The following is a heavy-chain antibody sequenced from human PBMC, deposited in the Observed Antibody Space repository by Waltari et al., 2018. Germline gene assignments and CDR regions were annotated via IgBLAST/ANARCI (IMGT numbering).Heavy chain of an antibody. CDR3: SREQNFEIINWFDP. CDR2: IRSKTYGETR. Sequence: QLVESGGGSIQAGGSLTLSCTTSGFNFGGFALSWFRQAPGKGMEWVGFIRSKTYGETREYAATVKRRFTISIDDSKGIAYLQMNNLKVEDTAVYYCSREQNFEIINWFDPWGPGTLVTVSS. J-gene: IGHJ5*02. D-gene: IGHD3-9*01. CDR1: GFNFGGFA. V-gene: IGHV3-49*03.